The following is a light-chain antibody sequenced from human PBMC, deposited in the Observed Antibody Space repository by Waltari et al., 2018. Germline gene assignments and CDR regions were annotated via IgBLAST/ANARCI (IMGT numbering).Light chain of an antibody. J-gene: IGLJ2*01. Sequence: QSALTQPASVSGSPGQSITNSCTGTSSDVGAYNYVSWYQQHPGKAPKLMIFDVSNRPSGVSNRFSGSKSGNTASLTISGLQAEDEADYYCSSYISSSTLELFGGGTSLTVL. V-gene: IGLV2-14*03. CDR1: SSDVGAYNY. CDR3: SSYISSSTLEL. CDR2: DVS.